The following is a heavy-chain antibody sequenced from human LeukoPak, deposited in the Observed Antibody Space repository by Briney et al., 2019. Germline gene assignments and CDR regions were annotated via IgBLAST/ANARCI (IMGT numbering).Heavy chain of an antibody. J-gene: IGHJ4*02. Sequence: PSETLSLTCTVSGDSISNYYWSWIRQPAGKGLEWIGRIYTSRSTNYNPSLKSRVTMSVDTSKNQFSLKLSSVTAADTAVYYCARSGYYYDSSAYYSDYWGQGTLVTVSS. CDR2: IYTSRST. V-gene: IGHV4-4*07. CDR3: ARSGYYYDSSAYYSDY. CDR1: GDSISNYY. D-gene: IGHD3-22*01.